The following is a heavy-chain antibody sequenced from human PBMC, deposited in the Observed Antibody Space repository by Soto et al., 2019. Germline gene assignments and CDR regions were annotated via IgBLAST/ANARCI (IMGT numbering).Heavy chain of an antibody. V-gene: IGHV1-69*02. J-gene: IGHJ6*02. CDR1: GGTFSSYT. Sequence: QVQLVQSGAEVKKPGSSVKVSCKASGGTFSSYTISWVRQAPGQGLEWMGRIIPILGIANYAQKFQGRVTITADKTTSPDYMERRSLRSEDTAVYYCASSVPSSGYDGGVGYYYYYGMDVWGQGTTVTVSS. D-gene: IGHD5-12*01. CDR3: ASSVPSSGYDGGVGYYYYYGMDV. CDR2: IIPILGIA.